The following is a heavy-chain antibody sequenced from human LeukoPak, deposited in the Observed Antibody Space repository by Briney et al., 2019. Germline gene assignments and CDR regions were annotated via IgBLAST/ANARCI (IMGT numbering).Heavy chain of an antibody. D-gene: IGHD3-3*01. CDR3: ARGRGFLEWLSRYYYYGMDV. V-gene: IGHV4-34*01. CDR2: INHSGST. CDR1: GGSFSGYY. Sequence: SETLSLTCAVYGGSFSGYYWSWIRQPPGKGLEWIGEINHSGSTNYNPSLKSRVTISVDTSKNQFSLKLSSVTAADTAVYYCARGRGFLEWLSRYYYYGMDVWGQGTTVTVSS. J-gene: IGHJ6*02.